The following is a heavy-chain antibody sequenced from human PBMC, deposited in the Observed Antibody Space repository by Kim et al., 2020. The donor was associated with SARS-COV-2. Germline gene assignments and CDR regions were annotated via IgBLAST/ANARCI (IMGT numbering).Heavy chain of an antibody. CDR3: AKAGPIAGHAFDI. D-gene: IGHD6-13*01. V-gene: IGHV3-30*18. Sequence: GGSLRLSCAASGFTFSSYGMHWVRQAPGKGLEWVAVISYDGSNKYYADSVKGRFTISRDNSKNTLYLQMNSLRAEDTAVYYCAKAGPIAGHAFDIWGQGTMVTVSS. CDR2: ISYDGSNK. J-gene: IGHJ3*02. CDR1: GFTFSSYG.